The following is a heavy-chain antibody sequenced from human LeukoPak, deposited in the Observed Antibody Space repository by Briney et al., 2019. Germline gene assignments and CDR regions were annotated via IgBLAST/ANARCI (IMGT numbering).Heavy chain of an antibody. CDR2: INHSGST. D-gene: IGHD2-2*02. CDR1: GFTFSDYY. CDR3: ARGSLVVPAAIRSYYYYYGMDV. V-gene: IGHV4-34*01. J-gene: IGHJ6*02. Sequence: GSLRLSCAASGFTFSDYYMSWIRQPPGKGLEWIGEINHSGSTNYNPSLKSRVTISVDTSKNQFSLKLSSVTAADTAVYYCARGSLVVPAAIRSYYYYYGMDVWGQGTTVTVSS.